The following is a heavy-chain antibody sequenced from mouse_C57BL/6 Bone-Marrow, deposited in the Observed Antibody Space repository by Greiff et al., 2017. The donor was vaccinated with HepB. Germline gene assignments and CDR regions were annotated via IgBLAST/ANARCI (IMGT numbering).Heavy chain of an antibody. Sequence: QVQLQQPGAELVKPGASVKLSCKASSYTFTSYWMHWVKQRPGQGLEWIGMIHPNSGSTNYNEKFKSKATLTVDKSSSTAYMQLSSLTSEDSAVYYCARRRGYPYYYAMDYWGQGTSVTVSS. CDR3: ARRRGYPYYYAMDY. J-gene: IGHJ4*01. V-gene: IGHV1-64*01. CDR2: IHPNSGST. CDR1: SYTFTSYW. D-gene: IGHD2-2*01.